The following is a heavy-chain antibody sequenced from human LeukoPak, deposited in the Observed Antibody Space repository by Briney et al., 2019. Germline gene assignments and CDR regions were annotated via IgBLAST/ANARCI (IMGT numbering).Heavy chain of an antibody. CDR1: GFTFSSYS. CDR3: ARARTAQYNWFDP. J-gene: IGHJ5*02. D-gene: IGHD4-17*01. V-gene: IGHV3-48*01. CDR2: ISSSSSII. Sequence: GXSLRLSCAASGFTFSSYSMNWVRQAPGKGLEWVSYISSSSSIIYYADSVKGRFTISRDNAKNSLYLQMNSLRAEDTAVYYCARARTAQYNWFDPWGQGTLVTVSS.